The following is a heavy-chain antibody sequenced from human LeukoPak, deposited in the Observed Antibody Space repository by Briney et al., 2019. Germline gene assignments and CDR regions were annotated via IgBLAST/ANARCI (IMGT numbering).Heavy chain of an antibody. D-gene: IGHD3-16*02. Sequence: AETLSLTCAVYGGSFSGYYRSWIRQPPGKGLEWIGEIDHSGSTNYNPSLKSRVTISVDTSKNLFSLKLSSVTAADTAVYYCATLIDDYVWGSYRYRDYFDYWGQGTLVTVSS. CDR2: IDHSGST. CDR3: ATLIDDYVWGSYRYRDYFDY. V-gene: IGHV4-34*01. J-gene: IGHJ4*02. CDR1: GGSFSGYY.